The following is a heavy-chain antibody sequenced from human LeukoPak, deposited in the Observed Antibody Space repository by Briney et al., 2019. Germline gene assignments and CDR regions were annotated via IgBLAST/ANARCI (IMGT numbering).Heavy chain of an antibody. V-gene: IGHV3-74*01. Sequence: GSLRLSCAASGFTFSSYWMHWVRQAPGKGLVWVSRINSDGSSTSYADSVKGRFTISRDNAKNTLYLQMNSLRAEDTAVYYCARAPLGYCTNGVCSFLDYWGQGTLVTVSS. CDR1: GFTFSSYW. CDR3: ARAPLGYCTNGVCSFLDY. D-gene: IGHD2-8*01. J-gene: IGHJ4*02. CDR2: INSDGSST.